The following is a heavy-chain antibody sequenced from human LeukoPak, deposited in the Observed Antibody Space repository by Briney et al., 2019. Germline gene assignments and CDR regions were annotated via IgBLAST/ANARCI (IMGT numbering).Heavy chain of an antibody. CDR3: ARGRSSWRRDYYYYYMDV. V-gene: IGHV1-69*06. Sequence: ASVKVSCKASGGTFSSYAISWVRQAPGQGLEWMGGIIPIFGTANYAQKFQGRVTITADKSTSTAYMELSSLRSEDTAVYYCARGRSSWRRDYYYYYMDVWGKGTTVTISS. J-gene: IGHJ6*03. CDR2: IIPIFGTA. D-gene: IGHD6-13*01. CDR1: GGTFSSYA.